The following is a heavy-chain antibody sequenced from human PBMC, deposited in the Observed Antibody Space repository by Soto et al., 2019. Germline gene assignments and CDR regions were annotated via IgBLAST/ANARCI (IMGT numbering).Heavy chain of an antibody. D-gene: IGHD2-15*01. CDR1: GVSVSSPSFY. Sequence: SETLSLTCNVSGVSVSSPSFYGAWVRQSPGKGLEWIGSIYYIGSAYYSPSLKSRITISADSSRNQFSLKLASVTAADTGLYFCSRQTTGGYPPKEFDHWGQGALVTVSS. CDR3: SRQTTGGYPPKEFDH. CDR2: IYYIGSA. J-gene: IGHJ4*02. V-gene: IGHV4-39*01.